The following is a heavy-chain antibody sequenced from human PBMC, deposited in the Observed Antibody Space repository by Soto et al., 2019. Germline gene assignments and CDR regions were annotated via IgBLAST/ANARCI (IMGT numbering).Heavy chain of an antibody. CDR2: IYYSGMT. CDR3: ARHGYYYDSTGYYYFV. Sequence: SKTLSLTCTDSGGSISSTNHYWGWIRQPPGKGLEWIGDIYYSGMTRYNPSLKSRVTISVDTSKNQFSLKLSSVTAADTAVHYCARHGYYYDSTGYYYFVWGQGTLVTVSS. J-gene: IGHJ4*02. CDR1: GGSISSTNHY. D-gene: IGHD3-22*01. V-gene: IGHV4-39*01.